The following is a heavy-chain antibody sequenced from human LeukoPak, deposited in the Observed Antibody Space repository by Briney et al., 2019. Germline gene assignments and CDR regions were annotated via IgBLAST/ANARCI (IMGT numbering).Heavy chain of an antibody. CDR1: GYTFTSYD. Sequence: ASVKVSCKASGYTFTSYDINWLRQATGQGLEWMGWMNPNSGNTGYAQRFQGRVTMTRNTSISTAYMELSSLRSEDTAVYYCARGQDYCSSTSCSSDYWGQGTLVTVSS. D-gene: IGHD2-2*01. V-gene: IGHV1-8*01. J-gene: IGHJ4*02. CDR2: MNPNSGNT. CDR3: ARGQDYCSSTSCSSDY.